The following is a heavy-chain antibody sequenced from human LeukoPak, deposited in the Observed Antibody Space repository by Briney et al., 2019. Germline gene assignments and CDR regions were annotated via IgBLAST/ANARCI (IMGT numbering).Heavy chain of an antibody. CDR3: AKASSSWSTSSHLQH. V-gene: IGHV5-51*01. CDR2: IYPGDSDT. D-gene: IGHD6-13*01. CDR1: GYSFSNHW. J-gene: IGHJ1*01. Sequence: GESLEISCKGSGYSFSNHWIGWVRQMPGKGLEWMGIIYPGDSDTRYSPSFQGQVTISADKSINTAYLQWSSLKASDTAMYYCAKASSSWSTSSHLQHWGQGTLVTVSS.